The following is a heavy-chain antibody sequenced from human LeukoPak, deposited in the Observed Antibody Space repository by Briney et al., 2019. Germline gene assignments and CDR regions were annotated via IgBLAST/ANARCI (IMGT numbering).Heavy chain of an antibody. D-gene: IGHD2-8*01. CDR1: GFTFSHYW. J-gene: IGHJ4*02. CDR3: ARDGVSFDL. CDR2: MKEDRK. V-gene: IGHV3-7*01. Sequence: VGSLRLSCAASGFTFSHYWMSWLRQAPGKGLEWVANMKEDRKYYVDSVKGRFTISRDNAKNSLYLQMNSLRAENTTVSYCARDGVSFDLWGQGVMVTVSS.